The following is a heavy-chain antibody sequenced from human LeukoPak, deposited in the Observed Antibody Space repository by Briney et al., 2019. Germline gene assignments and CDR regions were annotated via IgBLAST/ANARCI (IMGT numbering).Heavy chain of an antibody. CDR3: AREARATNFDY. J-gene: IGHJ4*02. D-gene: IGHD5-12*01. CDR1: GGTFSSYA. CDR2: IIPIPGIA. Sequence: SVKVSCKASGGTFSSYAISWVRQAPGQGLEWMGRIIPIPGIANYAQKFQGRVTITADKSTSTAYMELSSLRSEDTAVYYCAREARATNFDYWGQGTLVTVSS. V-gene: IGHV1-69*04.